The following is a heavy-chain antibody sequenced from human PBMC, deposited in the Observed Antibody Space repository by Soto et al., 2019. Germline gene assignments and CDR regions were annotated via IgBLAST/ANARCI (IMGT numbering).Heavy chain of an antibody. Sequence: SETLSLTFVFSGCSFSAYYWSWIRQPPGKGLEWIGEINHSGSTNYNPSLKSRVTISVDTSKNQFSLKLSSVTAADTAVYYCARGSTGYSSSWY. J-gene: IGHJ2*01. V-gene: IGHV4-34*01. CDR3: ARGSTGYSSSWY. D-gene: IGHD6-13*01. CDR1: GCSFSAYY. CDR2: INHSGST.